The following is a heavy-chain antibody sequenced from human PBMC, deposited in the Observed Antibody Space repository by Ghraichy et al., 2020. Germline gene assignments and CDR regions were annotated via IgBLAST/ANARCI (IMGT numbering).Heavy chain of an antibody. CDR3: ARGGLRFLEWFRTDNNAFDI. J-gene: IGHJ3*02. D-gene: IGHD3-3*01. CDR1: GGSFSGYY. CDR2: INHSGST. V-gene: IGHV4-34*01. Sequence: SETLSLTCAVYGGSFSGYYWSWIRQPPGKGLEWIGEINHSGSTNYNPSLKSRVTISVDTSKNQFSLKLSSVTAADTAVYYCARGGLRFLEWFRTDNNAFDIWGQGTMVTVSS.